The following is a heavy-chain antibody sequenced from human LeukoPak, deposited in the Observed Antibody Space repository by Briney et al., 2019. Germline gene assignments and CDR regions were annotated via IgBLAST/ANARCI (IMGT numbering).Heavy chain of an antibody. CDR1: GYSLNELS. CDR2: FDPEEGET. V-gene: IGHV1-24*01. J-gene: IGHJ4*02. D-gene: IGHD3-10*01. CDR3: APYPPLGWFGEPPKYS. Sequence: RASVKVSCKVSGYSLNELSMHWVRQAPGKGLEWMGGFDPEEGETFYARQFQGRLTMTEDTSTDTAYMELRSLRAEDTALYYCAPYPPLGWFGEPPKYSWGQGTLATVSS.